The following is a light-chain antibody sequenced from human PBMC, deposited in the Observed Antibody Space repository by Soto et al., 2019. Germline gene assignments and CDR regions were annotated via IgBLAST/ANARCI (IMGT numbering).Light chain of an antibody. CDR3: QQYGTSLIT. Sequence: EIVLTQSPATLSLSPGEGATLSCRASHSVSTSYFAWYQQKPGQAPRLLIYGASNRATDIPDRFSGSGSGTDFTLTISRLETEDFAVYYCQQYGTSLITLGGGTKVEIK. CDR1: HSVSTSY. V-gene: IGKV3-20*01. CDR2: GAS. J-gene: IGKJ4*01.